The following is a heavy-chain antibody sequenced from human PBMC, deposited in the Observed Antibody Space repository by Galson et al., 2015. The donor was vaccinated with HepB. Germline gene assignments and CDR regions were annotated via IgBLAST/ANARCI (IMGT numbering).Heavy chain of an antibody. V-gene: IGHV3-66*02. J-gene: IGHJ6*02. CDR1: GFTVSSNY. CDR3: ARDGDNYYYYGMDV. CDR2: IYSGGST. Sequence: SLRLSCAASGFTVSSNYMSWVRQAPGKGLEWVSVIYSGGSTYYADSVKGRFTISRDDSKNTLYLQMNSLRAEDTAVYYCARDGDNYYYYGMDVWGQGTTVTVSS. D-gene: IGHD7-27*01.